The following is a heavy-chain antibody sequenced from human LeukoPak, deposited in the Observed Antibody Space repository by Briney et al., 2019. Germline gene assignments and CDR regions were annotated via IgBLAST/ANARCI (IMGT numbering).Heavy chain of an antibody. Sequence: GGSLRLSCAASGFTFNAYGMHWVRQAPGKGLEWVAFIRYNGNDQFYADSVKGRFTISRDNSRNTLYLQMNSLTAEDTAIYYCAKVNYYDSTGNFDYWGQGTLVTVSS. J-gene: IGHJ4*02. CDR1: GFTFNAYG. V-gene: IGHV3-30*02. CDR2: IRYNGNDQ. CDR3: AKVNYYDSTGNFDY. D-gene: IGHD3-22*01.